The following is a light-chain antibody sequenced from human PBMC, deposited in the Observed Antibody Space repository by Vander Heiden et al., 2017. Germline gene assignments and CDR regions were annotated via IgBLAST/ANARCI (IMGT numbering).Light chain of an antibody. V-gene: IGKV3-11*01. J-gene: IGKJ2*01. CDR3: QHRSNWPT. CDR1: QSVSSY. CDR2: DAS. Sequence: EIVLTQSPATLSLSPGERATLSCRASQSVSSYLAWYQQKPGQAPRLLIYDASNSANGIPDRFSGSGYGTDFTLTSSSREHEDFAVYYGQHRSNWPTFGQGTKLEIK.